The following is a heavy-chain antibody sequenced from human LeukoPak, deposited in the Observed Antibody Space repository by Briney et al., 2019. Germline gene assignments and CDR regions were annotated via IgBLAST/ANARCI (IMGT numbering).Heavy chain of an antibody. CDR2: INWNGAGT. J-gene: IGHJ4*02. V-gene: IGHV3-20*04. CDR3: ARALRRYKYDYPSPDY. D-gene: IGHD3-16*01. CDR1: GFTFDDYG. Sequence: PGGSLRLSCATSGFTFDDYGMSWVRQAPGKGLEWVSGINWNGAGTGYADSVKGRFTISRDNAKNFLYLQMNSLRAEDTALYYCARALRRYKYDYPSPDYWGQGTLVTVSS.